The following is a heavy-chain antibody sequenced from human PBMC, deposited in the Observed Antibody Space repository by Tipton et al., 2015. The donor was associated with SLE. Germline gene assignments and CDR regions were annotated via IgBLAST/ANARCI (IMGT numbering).Heavy chain of an antibody. V-gene: IGHV3-74*01. CDR3: AGGLVHYYYMDV. CDR2: INSDGSST. Sequence: SGVRFNDYAMHWVRQAPGKGLVWVSRINSDGSSTSYADSVKGRFTISRDNAKNTLYLQMNSLRAEDTAVYYCAGGLVHYYYMDVWGKGTTVTVSS. D-gene: IGHD6-6*01. CDR1: GVRFNDYA. J-gene: IGHJ6*03.